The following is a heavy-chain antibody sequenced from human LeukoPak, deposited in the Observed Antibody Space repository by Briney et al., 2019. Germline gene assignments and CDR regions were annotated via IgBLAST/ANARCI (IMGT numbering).Heavy chain of an antibody. CDR3: ARPLSLDSSGQYYFDY. D-gene: IGHD3-22*01. Sequence: GESLKISCKGSGYSFNSYWIGWVRQMPGKGLGWMGIIYPGDSDTRYSPSFQGQVTISADKSINTAYLQWSSLKASDTAMYYCARPLSLDSSGQYYFDYWGQGTLVTVSS. CDR2: IYPGDSDT. J-gene: IGHJ4*02. CDR1: GYSFNSYW. V-gene: IGHV5-51*01.